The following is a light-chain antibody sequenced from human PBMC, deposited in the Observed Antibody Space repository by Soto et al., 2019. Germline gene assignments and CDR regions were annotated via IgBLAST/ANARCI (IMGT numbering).Light chain of an antibody. CDR1: SSDVGGYNY. CDR3: SSHAGSSVA. J-gene: IGLJ1*01. V-gene: IGLV2-11*01. Sequence: QSALTQPRSVSGSPGQRVTISCAGTSSDVGGYNYVSWYQQHPGKAPKLMIYDVTTRPSGVPDRFSGSKSGNTASLTISGLQAEDEADYYCSSHAGSSVAFGTGTKVTVL. CDR2: DVT.